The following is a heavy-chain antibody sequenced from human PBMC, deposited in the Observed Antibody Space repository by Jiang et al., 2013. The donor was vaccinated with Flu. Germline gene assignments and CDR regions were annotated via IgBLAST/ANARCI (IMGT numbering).Heavy chain of an antibody. CDR1: GYTFTNYF. J-gene: IGHJ5*02. Sequence: SGAEVKMPGASVKVSCKASGYTFTNYFVHWIRQAPGQGPEWMGIINPRGGSASYRLKFQGRLTITRDTSTSTVYMELSSLRSEDTAVYYCVRDPALITENDNWFDPWGQGTLVTVSS. CDR3: VRDPALITENDNWFDP. CDR2: INPRGGSA. D-gene: IGHD3-16*01. V-gene: IGHV1-46*01.